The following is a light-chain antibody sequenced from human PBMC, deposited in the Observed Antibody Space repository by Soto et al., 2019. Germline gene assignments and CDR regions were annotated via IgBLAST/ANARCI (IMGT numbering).Light chain of an antibody. CDR3: SSYAGSNNSV. J-gene: IGLJ1*01. CDR2: EVS. Sequence: QSALTQPPSASGSPGQSVTISCTGTRSDVGGYNYVSWYQQHPGKAPNLMIYEVSKRPSGVPDRFSGSKSGNTASLTVSGLQPEDEADYYCSSYAGSNNSVFGTGTKVTV. CDR1: RSDVGGYNY. V-gene: IGLV2-8*01.